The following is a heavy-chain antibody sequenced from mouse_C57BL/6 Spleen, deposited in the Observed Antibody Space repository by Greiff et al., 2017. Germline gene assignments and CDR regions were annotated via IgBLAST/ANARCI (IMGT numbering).Heavy chain of an antibody. D-gene: IGHD1-2*01. CDR3: ARKGDYGLAY. CDR2: IWSGGST. Sequence: QVQLKESGPGLVQPSQSLSITCTVSGFSLTSYGVHWVRQSPGKGLEWLGVIWSGGSTDYNAAFISRLSISKDNSKSQVFFKMNSLQADDTAIYYCARKGDYGLAYWGQGTTLTVSS. J-gene: IGHJ2*01. V-gene: IGHV2-2*01. CDR1: GFSLTSYG.